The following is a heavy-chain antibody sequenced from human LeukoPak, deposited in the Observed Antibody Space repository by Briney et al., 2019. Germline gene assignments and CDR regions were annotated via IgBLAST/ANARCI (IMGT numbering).Heavy chain of an antibody. J-gene: IGHJ4*02. CDR1: GGSITSSY. V-gene: IGHV4-59*12. Sequence: PSETLSLTCTVSGGSITSSYWSWIRQPPGKGLQWIGYINYSGNTNYNPSLPGRVTVSVDTSKNQISLKLSSVTAADTAVYYCARDGEYYDSSGYSGGYFDSWGQGTLVTVSS. CDR2: INYSGNT. CDR3: ARDGEYYDSSGYSGGYFDS. D-gene: IGHD3-22*01.